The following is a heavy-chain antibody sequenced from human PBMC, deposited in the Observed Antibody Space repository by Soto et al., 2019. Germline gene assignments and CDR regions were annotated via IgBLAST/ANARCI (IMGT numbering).Heavy chain of an antibody. D-gene: IGHD6-19*01. CDR2: IYYSGST. Sequence: PSETLSLTCTVSGGSISSYYWSWIRQPPGKGLEWIGYIYYSGSTNYNPSLKSRATISVDTSKNQFSLKLSSVTAADTAVYYCARDQAYSSGWDDDYYYYGMDVWGQGTTVTVSS. V-gene: IGHV4-59*01. CDR3: ARDQAYSSGWDDDYYYYGMDV. J-gene: IGHJ6*02. CDR1: GGSISSYY.